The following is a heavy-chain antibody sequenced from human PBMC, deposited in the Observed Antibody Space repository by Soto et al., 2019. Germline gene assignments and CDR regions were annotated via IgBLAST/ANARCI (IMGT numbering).Heavy chain of an antibody. CDR2: IFSSGST. D-gene: IGHD5-18*01. V-gene: IGHV4-4*07. J-gene: IGHJ4*02. Sequence: SETLSLTCTVSGGSINTFYWSWVRQPAGKGLEWIGRIFSSGSTSFNPSLESRVAMSVDTSKNHFSLNLSPVTAADMAVYYCAREGSYSAYNFAHGIQLWSFDFWGQGALVTVSS. CDR3: AREGSYSAYNFAHGIQLWSFDF. CDR1: GGSINTFY.